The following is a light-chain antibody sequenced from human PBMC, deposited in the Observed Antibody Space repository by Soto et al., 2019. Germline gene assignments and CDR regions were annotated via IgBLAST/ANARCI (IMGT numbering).Light chain of an antibody. CDR3: QQDGSSPPT. Sequence: EIVLTQSPGTLXLSPGERATLSCRASQSVSSSHLAWYQQKPGQAPRLLIYSASSRATGIPDRFSGSGSGTDFTLTISRLEPEDFAVYYCQQDGSSPPTFGQGTKVDIK. CDR1: QSVSSSH. J-gene: IGKJ1*01. V-gene: IGKV3-20*01. CDR2: SAS.